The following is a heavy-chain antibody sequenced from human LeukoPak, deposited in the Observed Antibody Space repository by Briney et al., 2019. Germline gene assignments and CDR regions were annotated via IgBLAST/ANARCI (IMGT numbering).Heavy chain of an antibody. CDR3: ARDSSSWYSYDSSGYYY. Sequence: GGSLRLSCAASGFTVSSNYMSWVCQAPGKGLEWVSVIYSGGSTYYADSVKGRFTISRDNSKNTLYLQMNSLRAEDTAVYYCARDSSSWYSYDSSGYYYWGQGTLVTVSS. J-gene: IGHJ4*02. D-gene: IGHD3-22*01. CDR1: GFTVSSNY. V-gene: IGHV3-66*01. CDR2: IYSGGST.